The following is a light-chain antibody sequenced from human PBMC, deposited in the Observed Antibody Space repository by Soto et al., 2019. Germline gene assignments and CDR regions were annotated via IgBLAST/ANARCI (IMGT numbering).Light chain of an antibody. CDR2: GAS. CDR3: QQYNKWPPVT. Sequence: ERVKTQAPAALSENPGERATVSCRASQSVSSKLAWYQQKPGQAPRLLIYGASTRATGIPARFSGSGSGTEFTLTISSLQSEDFAVYYCQQYNKWPPVTFGGGTKVDIK. CDR1: QSVSSK. V-gene: IGKV3-15*01. J-gene: IGKJ4*01.